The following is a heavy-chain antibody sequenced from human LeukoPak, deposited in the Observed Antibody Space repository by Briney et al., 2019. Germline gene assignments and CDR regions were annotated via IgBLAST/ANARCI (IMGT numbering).Heavy chain of an antibody. CDR1: GFTFSSYA. CDR3: ARGCSGGSCRAGY. D-gene: IGHD2-15*01. Sequence: GGSLRLSCAASGFTFSSYAMSWVRQAPGKGLEWVSSISSSSSYIYYADSVKGRFTISRDNAKNSLYLQMNSLRAEDTAVYYCARGCSGGSCRAGYWGQGTLVTVSS. J-gene: IGHJ4*02. CDR2: ISSSSSYI. V-gene: IGHV3-21*01.